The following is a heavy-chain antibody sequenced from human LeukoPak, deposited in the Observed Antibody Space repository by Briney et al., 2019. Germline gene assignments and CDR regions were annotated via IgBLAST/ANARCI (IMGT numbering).Heavy chain of an antibody. CDR1: GGSISSYY. V-gene: IGHV3-23*01. D-gene: IGHD3-3*01. Sequence: ETLSLTCTVSGGSISSYYWNWVRQAPGKGLEWVSTISGSGDSTYYADSVKGRFTTSRDNSKNTLYLQMNSLRAEDTAVYFCAKGAYYADWGQGTLVTVSS. CDR2: ISGSGDST. CDR3: AKGAYYAD. J-gene: IGHJ4*02.